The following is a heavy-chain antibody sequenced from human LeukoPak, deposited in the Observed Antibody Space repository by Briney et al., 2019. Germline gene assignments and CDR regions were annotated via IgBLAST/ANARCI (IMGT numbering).Heavy chain of an antibody. CDR2: MNPNSGNT. CDR1: GYTFTSYD. V-gene: IGHV1-8*01. J-gene: IGHJ4*02. CDR3: ARGPPYIAAAGTAFDY. D-gene: IGHD6-13*01. Sequence: ASVKVSCKASGYTFTSYDINRVRQATGQGLEWMGWMNPNSGNTGCAQKFQGRVTMTRNTSISTAYMELSSLRSEDTAVYYCARGPPYIAAAGTAFDYWGQGTLVTVSS.